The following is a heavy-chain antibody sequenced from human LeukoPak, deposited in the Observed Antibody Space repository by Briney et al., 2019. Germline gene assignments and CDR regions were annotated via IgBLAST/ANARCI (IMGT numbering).Heavy chain of an antibody. CDR2: IKQDGSEK. Sequence: GGSLRLSCAASGFTFSSYRMSWVRQAPGKGLEWVANIKQDGSEKYYVDSVKGRFTISRDNAKNSLYLQMNSLRAEDTAVYYCARDRGGVYYYGSGSYWDPYYYGMDVWGKGTTVTVSS. CDR3: ARDRGGVYYYGSGSYWDPYYYGMDV. V-gene: IGHV3-7*05. CDR1: GFTFSSYR. J-gene: IGHJ6*04. D-gene: IGHD3-10*01.